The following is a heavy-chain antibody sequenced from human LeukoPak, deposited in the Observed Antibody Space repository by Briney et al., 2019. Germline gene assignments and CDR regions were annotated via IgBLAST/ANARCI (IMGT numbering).Heavy chain of an antibody. CDR1: GYTFTNYY. D-gene: IGHD3-22*01. V-gene: IGHV1-46*01. CDR3: ARAYRGYYYDSSGYYYAFDI. J-gene: IGHJ3*02. CDR2: INPSGGST. Sequence: ASVKVSCKASGYTFTNYYIHWVRQAPGQGLECMGIINPSGGSTSYAQKFQGRVTITADKSTSTAYMELSSLRSEDTAVYYCARAYRGYYYDSSGYYYAFDIWGQGTMVTVSS.